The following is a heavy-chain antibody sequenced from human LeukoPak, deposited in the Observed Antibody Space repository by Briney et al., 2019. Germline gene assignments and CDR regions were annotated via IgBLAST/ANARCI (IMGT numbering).Heavy chain of an antibody. CDR3: ARICAYYYGSGSYYSDYGMDV. Sequence: PSETLSLTCTVSGGSISSGGYYWSWIRQHPGKGLEWIGYIYYSGSTYYNPSLKSRVTISVDTSKNQFSLKLSSVTAADTAVYYCARICAYYYGSGSYYSDYGMDVWGQGTTVTVSS. CDR2: IYYSGST. V-gene: IGHV4-31*03. CDR1: GGSISSGGYY. J-gene: IGHJ6*02. D-gene: IGHD3-10*01.